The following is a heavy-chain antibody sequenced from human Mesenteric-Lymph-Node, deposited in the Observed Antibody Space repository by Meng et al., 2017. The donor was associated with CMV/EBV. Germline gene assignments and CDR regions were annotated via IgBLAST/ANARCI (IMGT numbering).Heavy chain of an antibody. CDR3: ARDLTREVTWGFDP. Sequence: SETLSLTCTVSGDSISSTIYYWGWIRQPPGKGLEWIGSIYYSGSTYYNPALKSRVTISVDTSKNQFSLKLSSVTAADTAVYYCARDLTREVTWGFDPWGQGTLVTVSS. CDR2: IYYSGST. D-gene: IGHD7-27*01. V-gene: IGHV4-39*07. J-gene: IGHJ5*02. CDR1: GDSISSTIYY.